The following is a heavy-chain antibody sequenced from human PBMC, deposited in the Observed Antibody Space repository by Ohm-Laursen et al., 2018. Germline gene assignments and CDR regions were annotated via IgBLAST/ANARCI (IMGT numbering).Heavy chain of an antibody. CDR2: MNPNSGNT. Sequence: ASVKVSCKASGYTFTSYDINWVRQATGQGLEWMGWMNPNSGNTGYAQKFQGRVTMTRNTSISTAYMELSSLRSEDTAVYYCAREAKSYGYVFVYWGQGTLVTVSS. J-gene: IGHJ4*02. D-gene: IGHD5-18*01. V-gene: IGHV1-8*01. CDR1: GYTFTSYD. CDR3: AREAKSYGYVFVY.